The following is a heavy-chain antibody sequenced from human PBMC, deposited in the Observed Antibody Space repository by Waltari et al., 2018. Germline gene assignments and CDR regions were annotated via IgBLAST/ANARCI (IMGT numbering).Heavy chain of an antibody. CDR2: IDPSDSYT. CDR1: GYDFSTYW. Sequence: EVQLVQSGAEVKKPGESLRISCEGSGYDFSTYWITWVRHMPGKGMEWMGRIDPSDSYTNYRPCFRGHVTISVDRSISTAYIQWSGLRASYTAIYYCARTSTRDFYYMDVWGKRTTVTVSS. J-gene: IGHJ6*03. V-gene: IGHV5-10-1*01. CDR3: ARTSTRDFYYMDV. D-gene: IGHD1-1*01.